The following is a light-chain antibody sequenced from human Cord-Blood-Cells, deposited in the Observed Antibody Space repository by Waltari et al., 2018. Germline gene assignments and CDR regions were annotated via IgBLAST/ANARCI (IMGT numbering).Light chain of an antibody. J-gene: IGKJ4*02. Sequence: DIQMTQPPSSPSAPVVERVTLTCRASQNISSYLNWYQQKPGKAPKLLIYAASSLQSGVPSRFSGSGSGTDFTLTISSLQPEDFATYYCQQSYSTPRTFGGGTKVEIK. CDR1: QNISSY. CDR3: QQSYSTPRT. V-gene: IGKV1-39*01. CDR2: AAS.